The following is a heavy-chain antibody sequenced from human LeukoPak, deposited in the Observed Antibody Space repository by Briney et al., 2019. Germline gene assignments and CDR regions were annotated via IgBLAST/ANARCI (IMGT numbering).Heavy chain of an antibody. J-gene: IGHJ6*02. Sequence: SVKVSCKASGGTSSSYAISWVRQAPGQGLEWMGRIIPILGIANYAQKFQGRVTITADKSTSTAYMELSSLRSEDTAVYYCASHLYYDFWSGSPPAMDVWGQGTTVTVSS. CDR1: GGTSSSYA. CDR3: ASHLYYDFWSGSPPAMDV. D-gene: IGHD3-3*01. CDR2: IIPILGIA. V-gene: IGHV1-69*04.